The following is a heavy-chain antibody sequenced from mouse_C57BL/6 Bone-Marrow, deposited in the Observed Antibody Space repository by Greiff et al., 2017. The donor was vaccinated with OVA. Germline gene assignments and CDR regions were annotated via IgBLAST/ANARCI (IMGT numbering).Heavy chain of an antibody. CDR1: GYAFSSYW. CDR3: ARDSSGFYAMDD. V-gene: IGHV1-80*01. CDR2: IYPGDGDT. Sequence: QVQLQQSGAELVKPGASVKISCKASGYAFSSYWMNWVKQRPGKGLEWIGQIYPGDGDTNYNGKFKGKATLTADKSSSTAYMQLSSLTSEDSAVYFCARDSSGFYAMDDWGQGTSVTVSS. J-gene: IGHJ4*01. D-gene: IGHD3-2*02.